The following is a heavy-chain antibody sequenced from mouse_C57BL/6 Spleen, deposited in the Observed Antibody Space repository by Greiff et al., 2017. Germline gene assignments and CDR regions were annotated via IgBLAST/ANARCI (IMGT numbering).Heavy chain of an antibody. CDR1: GYSITSGYY. CDR2: ISYDGSN. D-gene: IGHD1-1*01. V-gene: IGHV3-6*01. J-gene: IGHJ2*01. CDR3: ARGSYEGLDY. Sequence: VQLKESGPGLVKPSQSLSLTCSVTGYSITSGYYWNWIRQFPGNKLEWMGYISYDGSNNYNPSLKNRISITRDTSKNQFFLKLNSVTTEDTATYYSARGSYEGLDYWGQGTTLTVSS.